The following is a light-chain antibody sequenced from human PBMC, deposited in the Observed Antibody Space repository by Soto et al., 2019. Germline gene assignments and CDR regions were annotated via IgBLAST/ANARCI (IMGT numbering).Light chain of an antibody. J-gene: IGKJ1*01. V-gene: IGKV3-15*01. CDR1: QSVSSN. Sequence: EILMTQSPATLSVSPGERATLSCRASQSVSSNLAWYQQKPGQAPRLLIYGASTRATGIPARFSGSGSRTEFTLTISSLQSEDFAVYHCQQYNNWPRTFGQGTK. CDR2: GAS. CDR3: QQYNNWPRT.